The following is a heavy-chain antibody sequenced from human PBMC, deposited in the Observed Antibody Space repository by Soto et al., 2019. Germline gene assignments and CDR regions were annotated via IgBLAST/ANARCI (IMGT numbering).Heavy chain of an antibody. Sequence: GESLKISCKGSGYSFSTYSIGWVRQMPGKGLEWMGNIHSGESNARYSPSFQGQVNISVDKSISTAYLQWSSLKASDTALYYCETWPSSHRFDYWGQGNLVTVSS. V-gene: IGHV5-51*01. CDR2: IHSGESNA. D-gene: IGHD2-2*01. CDR1: GYSFSTYS. J-gene: IGHJ4*02. CDR3: ETWPSSHRFDY.